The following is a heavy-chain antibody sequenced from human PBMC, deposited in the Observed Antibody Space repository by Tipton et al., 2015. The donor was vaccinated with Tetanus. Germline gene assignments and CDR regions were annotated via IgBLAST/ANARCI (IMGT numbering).Heavy chain of an antibody. CDR2: ISYDGSNK. J-gene: IGHJ3*02. CDR3: ARASYYDILTGYQEDAFDI. D-gene: IGHD3-9*01. V-gene: IGHV3-30-3*01. Sequence: SLRLSCAASGFTFSSYAMHWVRQAPGKGLEWVAVISYDGSNKYYADSVKGRFTISRDNSKNTLYLQMNSLIAEDTAVYYCARASYYDILTGYQEDAFDIWGQGTMVTVSS. CDR1: GFTFSSYA.